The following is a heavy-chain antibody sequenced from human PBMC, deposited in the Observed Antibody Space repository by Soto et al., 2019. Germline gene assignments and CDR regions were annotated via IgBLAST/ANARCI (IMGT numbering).Heavy chain of an antibody. V-gene: IGHV1-8*01. D-gene: IGHD4-17*01. J-gene: IGHJ5*01. CDR3: STSPSRVERTDYVGGWCDS. CDR2: MNPKSGNT. Sequence: QVQLVQSGAEVKEPGASVRVSCKASGYTFINYDINWVRQAPGQWLEWMGWMNPKSGNTGYGQKFEGRVTMTRYTSISEAYIEMSSLRSEDTAVYYCSTSPSRVERTDYVGGWCDSWGQGLLVTVSS. CDR1: GYTFINYD.